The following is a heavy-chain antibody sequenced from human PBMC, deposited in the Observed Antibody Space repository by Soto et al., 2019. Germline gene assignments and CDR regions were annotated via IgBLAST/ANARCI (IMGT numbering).Heavy chain of an antibody. Sequence: GGSLRLSCAASGFTFSSYGMDWVRQAPGKGLEWVAVIWYDGSNKYYADSVKGRFTISRDNSKNTLYLQMNSLRAEDTAVYYCARPAYQLPYSSYYFDYWGQGTLVTVSS. J-gene: IGHJ4*02. CDR1: GFTFSSYG. D-gene: IGHD2-2*01. CDR3: ARPAYQLPYSSYYFDY. V-gene: IGHV3-33*01. CDR2: IWYDGSNK.